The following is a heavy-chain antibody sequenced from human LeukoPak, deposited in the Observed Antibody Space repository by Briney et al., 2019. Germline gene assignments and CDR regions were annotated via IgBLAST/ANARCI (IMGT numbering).Heavy chain of an antibody. CDR3: ARGSLTGHYTFEY. D-gene: IGHD3-9*01. CDR1: GFTFSNYA. J-gene: IGHJ4*02. V-gene: IGHV3-23*01. Sequence: GGSLRLSCVASGFTFSNYAMSWVRQAPGKGLEWVLSISDTGATANYADSMKGRITISRDESKNTLNLLMNSLRAEDTAVYYCARGSLTGHYTFEYWGQGTLVTVAS. CDR2: ISDTGATA.